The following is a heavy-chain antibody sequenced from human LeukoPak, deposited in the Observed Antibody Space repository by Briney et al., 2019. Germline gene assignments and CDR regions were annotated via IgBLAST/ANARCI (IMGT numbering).Heavy chain of an antibody. CDR2: ITTGSDTT. J-gene: IGHJ4*02. CDR3: ASSSGWYLSSDY. V-gene: IGHV3-48*01. Sequence: GGSLRLSCAASGFTFSSYSMNWVRQAPGKGLEWISYITTGSDTTHYADSVKGRFTISRDNSKNMLYLQMNSLGAEDTAVYYCASSSGWYLSSDYWGQGTLVTVSS. CDR1: GFTFSSYS. D-gene: IGHD6-19*01.